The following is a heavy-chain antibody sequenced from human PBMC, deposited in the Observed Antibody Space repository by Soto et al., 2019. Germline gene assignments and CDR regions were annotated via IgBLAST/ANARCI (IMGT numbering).Heavy chain of an antibody. Sequence: SETLSLTCTVSGGSLSGYYWSWIRQPPGKRLEWIGYIYSSSGGTDYNPSLNSRATISIDMSKNQVSLRLRSVTAADTAMYYCARDYYDSSESMDVGGQGTAVT. CDR1: GGSLSGYY. V-gene: IGHV4-59*01. CDR3: ARDYYDSSESMDV. J-gene: IGHJ6*02. CDR2: IYSSSGGT. D-gene: IGHD3-22*01.